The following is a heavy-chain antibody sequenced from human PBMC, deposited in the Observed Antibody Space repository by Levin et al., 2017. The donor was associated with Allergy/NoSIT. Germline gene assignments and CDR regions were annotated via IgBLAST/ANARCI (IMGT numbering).Heavy chain of an antibody. CDR1: GGSISSYY. CDR2: ISYSGST. D-gene: IGHD1-1*01. V-gene: IGHV4-59*01. Sequence: SQTLSLTCTVSGGSISSYYWSWIRQPPGKGLEWIGYISYSGSTNYNPSLKSRDTISADTSKNQFSLKLSSVSAADMAVYFCARDGEGERRPLYHYGMDVWGQGTTVTVSS. CDR3: ARDGEGERRPLYHYGMDV. J-gene: IGHJ6*02.